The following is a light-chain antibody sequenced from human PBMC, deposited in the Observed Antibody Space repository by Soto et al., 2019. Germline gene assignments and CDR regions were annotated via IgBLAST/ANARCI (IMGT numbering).Light chain of an antibody. Sequence: EIVMTQSPATLSVSPGETATLSCRASQSVSSYLAWYQHKPGQAPRLLISGASTRATGVPARFSGGGHGTEFQLTISSRQSEGFAVYCCQQYDNWPPRLTFGGGTKVGI. CDR2: GAS. CDR1: QSVSSY. CDR3: QQYDNWPPRLT. V-gene: IGKV3D-15*01. J-gene: IGKJ4*01.